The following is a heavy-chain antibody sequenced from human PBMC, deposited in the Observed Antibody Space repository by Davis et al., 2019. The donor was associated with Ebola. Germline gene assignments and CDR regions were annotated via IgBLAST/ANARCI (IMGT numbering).Heavy chain of an antibody. CDR1: GGSIDSYY. J-gene: IGHJ4*02. V-gene: IGHV4-59*08. CDR2: VYYSGST. CDR3: ARSQTTMVTDFTY. Sequence: SETLSLSCTVSGGSIDSYYLSWIRQPPGKGLEWIGYVYYSGSTNYTPSLKSRLTIAVDTSKNQFSLKLSSVTAADTAVYYCARSQTTMVTDFTYWGQGTRVTVSS. D-gene: IGHD4-23*01.